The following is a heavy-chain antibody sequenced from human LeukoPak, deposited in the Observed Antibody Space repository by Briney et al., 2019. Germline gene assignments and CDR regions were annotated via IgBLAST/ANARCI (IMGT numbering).Heavy chain of an antibody. J-gene: IGHJ3*02. D-gene: IGHD3-22*01. CDR2: ISGSGGST. CDR1: GFTFSSYA. CDR3: ARDKVVMHAFGI. V-gene: IGHV3-23*01. Sequence: GGSLRLSCAASGFTFSSYAMSWVRQAPGKGLEWVSAISGSGGSTYYADSVKGRFTISRDNSKNTLYLQMNSLRAEDTAVYYCARDKVVMHAFGIWGQGTMVTVSS.